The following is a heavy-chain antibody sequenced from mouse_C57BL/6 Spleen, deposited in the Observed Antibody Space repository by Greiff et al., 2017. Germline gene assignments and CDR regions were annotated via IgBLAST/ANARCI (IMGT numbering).Heavy chain of an antibody. V-gene: IGHV5-9*01. D-gene: IGHD1-1*01. Sequence: EVHLVESGGGLVKPGGSLKLSCAASGFTFSSYTMSWVRQTPEKRLEWVATISGGGGNTYYPDSVKGRFTISRDNAKNTLYLQMSSLRSEDTALYYCARHYYGSSHWYFEVWGTGTTVTVSS. J-gene: IGHJ1*03. CDR2: ISGGGGNT. CDR1: GFTFSSYT. CDR3: ARHYYGSSHWYFEV.